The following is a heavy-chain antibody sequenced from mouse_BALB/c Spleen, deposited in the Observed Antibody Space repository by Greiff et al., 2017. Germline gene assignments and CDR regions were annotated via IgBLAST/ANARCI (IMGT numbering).Heavy chain of an antibody. CDR1: GFTFSSYG. V-gene: IGHV5-6*02. CDR3: ARQAASMVTTFYFDY. D-gene: IGHD2-10*02. CDR2: ISSGGSYT. J-gene: IGHJ2*01. Sequence: EVKLVESGGDLVKPGGSLKLSCAASGFTFSSYGMSWVRQTPDKRLEWVATISSGGSYTYYPDSVKGRFTISRDNAKNTLYLQMSSLKSEDTAMYYGARQAASMVTTFYFDYWGQGTTLTVSS.